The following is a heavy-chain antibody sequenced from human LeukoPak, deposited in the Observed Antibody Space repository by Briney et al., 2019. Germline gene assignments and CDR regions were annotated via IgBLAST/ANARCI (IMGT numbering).Heavy chain of an antibody. V-gene: IGHV3-21*01. J-gene: IGHJ3*02. Sequence: GGSLRLSCAASGFTFSSYSMNWVRQAPGKGLEWVSSISSSSSYIYYADSVKGRFTISRDNAKNSLYLQMNSLRAEDTAVYYCARETYYYDSSGYYQRGGFGIWGQGTMVTVSS. CDR3: ARETYYYDSSGYYQRGGFGI. D-gene: IGHD3-22*01. CDR1: GFTFSSYS. CDR2: ISSSSSYI.